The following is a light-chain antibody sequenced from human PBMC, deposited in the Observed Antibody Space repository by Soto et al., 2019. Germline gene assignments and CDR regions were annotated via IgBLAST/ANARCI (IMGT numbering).Light chain of an antibody. CDR3: QKYNSALSRT. CDR1: QGIANY. J-gene: IGKJ1*01. Sequence: DIQMTQSPSSLSASVGDRVTITCRPSQGIANYLAWYQQKPGKVPKLLIYAASTLHSGVPSRFSGSGFGTDFTLTISSLQPEDVATYYCQKYNSALSRTFGQGTKVAIK. CDR2: AAS. V-gene: IGKV1-27*01.